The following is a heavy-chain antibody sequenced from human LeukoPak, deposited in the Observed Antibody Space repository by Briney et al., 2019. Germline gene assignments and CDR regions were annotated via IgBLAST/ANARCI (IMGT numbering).Heavy chain of an antibody. D-gene: IGHD5-18*01. CDR2: ISSSRSYI. J-gene: IGHJ4*02. V-gene: IGHV3-21*01. CDR3: ARGQTAMVTGDFDY. CDR1: GFTFSSYS. Sequence: GGSLRLSCAASGFTFSSYSMNWVRQAPGKGLEWGSSISSSRSYIYYADSVKGGFTISRDNAKNSLYLQMNSLRAEDTAVYYCARGQTAMVTGDFDYWGQGTLVTVSS.